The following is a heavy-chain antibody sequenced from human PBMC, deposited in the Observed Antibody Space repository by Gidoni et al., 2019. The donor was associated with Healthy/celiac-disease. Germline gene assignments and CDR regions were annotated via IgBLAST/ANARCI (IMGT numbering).Heavy chain of an antibody. J-gene: IGHJ3*02. CDR3: ARMYDNSDYNHDAFDI. V-gene: IGHV1-2*02. D-gene: IGHD3-22*01. CDR1: GDTCTGYC. CDR2: INPNRGGT. Sequence: QVQLVQSGAEVKKPGASVKVAGKAFGDTCTGYCMHWVRPVPRQGLEWMGWINPNRGGTNYAQTFQGKVTMTRDTSISTAYMELSRLRSDDAAVYYCARMYDNSDYNHDAFDIWGQGTMVTVSS.